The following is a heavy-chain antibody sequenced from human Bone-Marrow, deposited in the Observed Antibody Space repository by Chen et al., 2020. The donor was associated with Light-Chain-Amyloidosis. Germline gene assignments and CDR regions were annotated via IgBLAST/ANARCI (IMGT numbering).Heavy chain of an antibody. V-gene: IGHV3-49*05. CDR3: APGGPIAHGFDS. CDR2: IRSNYYGGTT. D-gene: IGHD1-26*01. Sequence: EVQVVESGGGSVKPGRSLRLSCTGSGFSLNDYAVSWFRQAPGKGLEWVSFIRSNYYGGTTEYAPSVKGRFTNSRDDSKSIAYLEMTGLKSEDTAVYFCAPGGPIAHGFDSWGQGTVVTVSS. J-gene: IGHJ3*01. CDR1: GFSLNDYA.